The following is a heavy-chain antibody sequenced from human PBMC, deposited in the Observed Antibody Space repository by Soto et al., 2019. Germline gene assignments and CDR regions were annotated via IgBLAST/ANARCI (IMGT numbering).Heavy chain of an antibody. CDR3: ARSTGYYEEYYFDN. D-gene: IGHD3-9*01. V-gene: IGHV3-53*01. CDR2: LYSGGST. CDR1: GFTVNSNY. Sequence: EVQLVESGGGLIQPGGSLRLSCAASGFTVNSNYMSWVRQAPGKGLQWVSVLYSGGSTYYADSVKGRFTISRDNSKNTVYLQMNSLRVEDTAVYYCARSTGYYEEYYFDNWGQGTLVTVSS. J-gene: IGHJ4*02.